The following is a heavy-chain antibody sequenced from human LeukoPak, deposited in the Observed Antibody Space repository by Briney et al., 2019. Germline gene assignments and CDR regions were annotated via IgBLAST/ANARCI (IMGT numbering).Heavy chain of an antibody. CDR2: IHYDGSNK. CDR1: GLTFSKYG. CDR3: AKANDFWSGPDAFDI. D-gene: IGHD3-3*01. J-gene: IGHJ3*02. V-gene: IGHV3-30*02. Sequence: GGSLRLSCQASGLTFSKYGMHWVRQAPGKGLGGVTFIHYDGSNKYYADSVKGRFTISRDSSENTLYLQMNSLTAEDTAVYYCAKANDFWSGPDAFDIWGQGTMVTVSS.